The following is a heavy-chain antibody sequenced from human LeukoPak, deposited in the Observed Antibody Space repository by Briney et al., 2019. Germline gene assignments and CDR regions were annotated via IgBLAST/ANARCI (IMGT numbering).Heavy chain of an antibody. CDR3: ARDKYYDSSGYYYGALDY. J-gene: IGHJ4*02. V-gene: IGHV3-48*02. Sequence: PGGSLRLSCEASGFSLSISGMNWVRQAPGKGLEWVSYISSSSDLMSYVDSVKGRFTVSRDNAKNSLFLQMNSLRDEDTAVYYCARDKYYDSSGYYYGALDYWGQGTLVTVSS. D-gene: IGHD3-22*01. CDR1: GFSLSISG. CDR2: ISSSSDLM.